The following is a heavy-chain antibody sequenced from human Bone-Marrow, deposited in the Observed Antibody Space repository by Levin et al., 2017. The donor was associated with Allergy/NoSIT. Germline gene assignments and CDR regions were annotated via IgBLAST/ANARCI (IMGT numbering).Heavy chain of an antibody. CDR1: GFTFDDYA. V-gene: IGHV3-9*01. CDR3: AKTYSTTWHWYFDL. CDR2: ISWKSTST. D-gene: IGHD6-13*01. Sequence: GGSLRLSCAASGFTFDDYAMHWVRQVPGKGLEWVSGISWKSTSTGYADSVKGRFTISRDNAKNSLYLEMNSLRAEDTALYYCAKTYSTTWHWYFDLWGRGTLVTVSS. J-gene: IGHJ2*01.